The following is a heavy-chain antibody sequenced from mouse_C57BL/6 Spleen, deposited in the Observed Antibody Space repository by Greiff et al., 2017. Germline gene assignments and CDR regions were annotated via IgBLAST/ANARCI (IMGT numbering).Heavy chain of an antibody. V-gene: IGHV3-6*01. J-gene: IGHJ4*01. CDR2: ISYDGSY. CDR3: GRGRNYYAMDY. Sequence: ESGPGLVKPSQPLSLTCSVTGYSITSGSYWNWIRHFPGNKLEWMGFISYDGSYNYNPSLKNRISITRDTSKKQFLVKWNSVTTDYTATYFCGRGRNYYAMDYWGQGTTLTVSS. CDR1: GYSITSGSY.